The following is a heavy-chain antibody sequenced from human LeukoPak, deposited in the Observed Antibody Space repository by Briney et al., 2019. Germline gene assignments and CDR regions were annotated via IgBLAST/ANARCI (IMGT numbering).Heavy chain of an antibody. Sequence: RASVKVSCKASGYTFTGYYMHWVRQAPGQGLEWMGWINPNSGGTNYAQKFQGRVTMTRDTSISTAYMELSRLRSDDTAVYYCARGGDSSSWFTSPDYWGQGTLVTVSS. J-gene: IGHJ4*02. CDR2: INPNSGGT. CDR1: GYTFTGYY. D-gene: IGHD6-13*01. CDR3: ARGGDSSSWFTSPDY. V-gene: IGHV1-2*02.